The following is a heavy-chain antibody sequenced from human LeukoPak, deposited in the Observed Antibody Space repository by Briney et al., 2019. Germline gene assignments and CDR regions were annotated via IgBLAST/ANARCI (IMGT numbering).Heavy chain of an antibody. J-gene: IGHJ4*02. D-gene: IGHD3-10*01. V-gene: IGHV4-34*01. Sequence: TSETLSLTCAVYGGSLSGYYWSWIRQPPGKGLEWIGEINHSGSTNYNPSLKSRVTISVDTSQNQFSLKLNSVTAADTAVYYCARDTYYYGSEIDYWGQGTLVTVSS. CDR1: GGSLSGYY. CDR2: INHSGST. CDR3: ARDTYYYGSEIDY.